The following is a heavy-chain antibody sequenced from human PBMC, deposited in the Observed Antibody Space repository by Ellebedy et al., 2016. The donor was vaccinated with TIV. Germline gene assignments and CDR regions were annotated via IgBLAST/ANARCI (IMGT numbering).Heavy chain of an antibody. Sequence: GESLKISCAASGFTFSGFTMNWVRQAPGKGLEWVSSISSSGTYIHNADSVKGRFIISRDNAKNSLYLQMNSLRVEDTAIYFCARRGSYGDYAVQIDNRLDSWGQGTLVTVSP. CDR2: ISSSGTYI. CDR1: GFTFSGFT. CDR3: ARRGSYGDYAVQIDNRLDS. D-gene: IGHD4-17*01. J-gene: IGHJ5*01. V-gene: IGHV3-21*01.